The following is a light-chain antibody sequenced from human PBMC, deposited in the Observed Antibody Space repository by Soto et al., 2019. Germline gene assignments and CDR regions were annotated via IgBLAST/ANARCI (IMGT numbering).Light chain of an antibody. CDR1: QDIRNE. V-gene: IGKV1-6*01. Sequence: AIQMTQSPSSLSASVGDRVTIACRASQDIRNELGWYQQKAGKAPNLLIYAASNLHSGVPSRFSGSGSGTDFTLTISSLQPEHFATYFCLQDYSNPRPFGQGTTVEIK. J-gene: IGKJ1*01. CDR2: AAS. CDR3: LQDYSNPRP.